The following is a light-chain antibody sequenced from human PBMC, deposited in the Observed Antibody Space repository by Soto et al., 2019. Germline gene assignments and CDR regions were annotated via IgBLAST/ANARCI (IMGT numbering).Light chain of an antibody. CDR3: QQSYTICPVT. CDR1: QSITNY. J-gene: IGKJ4*01. V-gene: IGKV1-39*01. Sequence: DIQMTQSPSSLSASVGDRVTITCRTSQSITNYLHWYQQKPGKAPKLLIYATSSLQSGVPSRFSGSGSGTDFTLTISSLQPEDFATYYCQQSYTICPVTFGGGTKVEIK. CDR2: ATS.